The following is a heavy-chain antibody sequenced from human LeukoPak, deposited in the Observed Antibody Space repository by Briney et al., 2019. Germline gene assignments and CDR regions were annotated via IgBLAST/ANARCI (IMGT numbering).Heavy chain of an antibody. CDR2: IFYSGST. CDR3: AKSNGYGLVDS. Sequence: SETLSLTCTLSGGSISTSRYYWGWVRQPPGKGLEWIGNIFYSGSTYYSPSLKSRVTTSLDTSRNQFCLKLNSVTAADTAVYYCAKSNGYGLVDSWGQGTMVTVSS. J-gene: IGHJ3*01. CDR1: GGSISTSRYY. V-gene: IGHV4-39*07. D-gene: IGHD3-10*01.